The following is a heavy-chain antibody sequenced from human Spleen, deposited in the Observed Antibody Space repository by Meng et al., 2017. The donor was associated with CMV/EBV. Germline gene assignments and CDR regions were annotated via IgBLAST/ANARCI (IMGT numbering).Heavy chain of an antibody. D-gene: IGHD3-22*01. J-gene: IGHJ4*02. CDR1: GCARTTCGVG. Sequence: SGCARTTCGVGVGGIRRPPGKALEWLAVIYWDDDKRYSPSLKSRLTITKDTSKNQMILTMTNVDPVDTATYFCAHTPYDSSGYRFDFWGQGTLVTVSS. CDR3: AHTPYDSSGYRFDF. CDR2: IYWDDDK. V-gene: IGHV2-5*02.